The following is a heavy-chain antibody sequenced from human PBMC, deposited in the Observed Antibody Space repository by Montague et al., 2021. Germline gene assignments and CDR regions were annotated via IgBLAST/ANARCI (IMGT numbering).Heavy chain of an antibody. CDR2: ITASGATT. V-gene: IGHV3-23*01. Sequence: SLRLSCAASGFTFRSYAMSWVRQSAGKGLEWVSTITASGATTYYEDSVKGRFTISRDNSKNTLYLQMNSLRAEDTAIYSCANARVAVAGAEDYWGQGALVTVSS. CDR3: ANARVAVAGAEDY. CDR1: GFTFRSYA. D-gene: IGHD6-19*01. J-gene: IGHJ4*02.